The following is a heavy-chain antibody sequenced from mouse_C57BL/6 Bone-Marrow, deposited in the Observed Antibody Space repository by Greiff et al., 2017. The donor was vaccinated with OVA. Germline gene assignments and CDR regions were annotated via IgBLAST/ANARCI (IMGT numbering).Heavy chain of an antibody. V-gene: IGHV3-6*01. D-gene: IGHD1-1*01. CDR1: GYSITSGYS. CDR3: ARAYGSSYEYFDY. CDR2: ISYDGSN. J-gene: IGHJ2*01. Sequence: EESGPGLVKPSQSLSLTCSVTGYSITSGYSWNWIRQFPGNKLEWMGYISYDGSNNYNPSLTNRISITRDTSKNQVFLKLHSYTTEDTATYFCARAYGSSYEYFDYWGQGTTLTVSS.